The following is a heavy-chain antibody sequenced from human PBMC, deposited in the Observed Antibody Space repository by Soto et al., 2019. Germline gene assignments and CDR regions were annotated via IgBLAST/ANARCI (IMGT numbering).Heavy chain of an antibody. V-gene: IGHV1-18*04. CDR3: ARDLTGTPVY. Sequence: GASVKVSCKASGYTFTVYYMHWVRQAPGQGLEWMGWISAYNGNTNYAQKLQGRVTMTTDTSTSTAYMELRSLRSDDTAVYYCARDLTGTPVYWGQGTLVTVSS. CDR1: GYTFTVYY. D-gene: IGHD3-9*01. J-gene: IGHJ4*02. CDR2: ISAYNGNT.